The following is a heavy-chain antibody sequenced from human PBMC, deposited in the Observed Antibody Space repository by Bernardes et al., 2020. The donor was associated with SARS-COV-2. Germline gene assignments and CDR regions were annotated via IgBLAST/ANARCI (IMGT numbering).Heavy chain of an antibody. CDR2: IIPILGIA. Sequence: SVKVSCKASGGTFSSYAISWVRQAPGQGLEWMGRIIPILGIANYAQKFQGRVTITADKSTSTAYMELSSLRSEDTAVYYCAREPTALDTIFGVVKGFDPWGQGTLVTVSS. D-gene: IGHD3-3*01. J-gene: IGHJ5*02. CDR1: GGTFSSYA. V-gene: IGHV1-69*04. CDR3: AREPTALDTIFGVVKGFDP.